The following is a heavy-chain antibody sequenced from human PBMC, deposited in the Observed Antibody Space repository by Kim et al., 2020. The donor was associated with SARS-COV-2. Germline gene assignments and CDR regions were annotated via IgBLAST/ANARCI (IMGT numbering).Heavy chain of an antibody. CDR2: ISDNGGRT. Sequence: GGSLRLSCVDSGLTFSSHAMSWVRQAPGKGLEWVSSISDNGGRTYYADSVRGRFTISRDNSKKTMWLQMTSLRAEDKAVYYCATRGSSGYAPNYYGLDVLGQGTTVTVSS. V-gene: IGHV3-23*01. CDR3: ATRGSSGYAPNYYGLDV. CDR1: GLTFSSHA. J-gene: IGHJ6*02. D-gene: IGHD3-22*01.